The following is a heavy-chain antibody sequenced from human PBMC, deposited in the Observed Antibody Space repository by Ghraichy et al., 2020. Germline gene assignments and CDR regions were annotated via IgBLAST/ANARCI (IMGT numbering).Heavy chain of an antibody. CDR1: GFTFSSYS. D-gene: IGHD3-22*01. V-gene: IGHV3-21*01. J-gene: IGHJ6*02. CDR2: ISISSSYI. CDR3: ARDHSGVVVIAYYDYGRDG. Sequence: GGSLRLSCAASGFTFSSYSLSWVRQAPGKGLEWVSSISISSSYIYYADSVKGRFTISRDNAKNSLYLPMNSLRAEDTAVYYCARDHSGVVVIAYYDYGRDGGGQGTTVTVSS.